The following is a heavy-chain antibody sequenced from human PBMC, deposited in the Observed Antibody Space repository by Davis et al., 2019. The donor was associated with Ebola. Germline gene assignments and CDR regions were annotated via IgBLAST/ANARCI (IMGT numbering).Heavy chain of an antibody. CDR3: ARTAKTSVSASGLGYTYFDP. CDR2: ISHGGVS. CDR1: GGSFSEYL. Sequence: SETLSLTCAVYGGSFSEYLWSWIRQSPGKGLEWIGKISHGGVSDYNPSLKSRDIISVDPSKNQFSLRMNSLTAADAAIYYCARTAKTSVSASGLGYTYFDPWSQGTLVTVSS. V-gene: IGHV4-34*01. D-gene: IGHD1-1*01. J-gene: IGHJ5*02.